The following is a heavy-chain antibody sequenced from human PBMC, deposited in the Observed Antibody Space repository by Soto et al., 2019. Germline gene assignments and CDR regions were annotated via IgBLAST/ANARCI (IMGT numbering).Heavy chain of an antibody. D-gene: IGHD2-21*01. CDR1: GDTFGRNA. CDR3: ARGGDLGYYGY. Sequence: QVQLVQSGAEVKRPGSSVKVSCKASGDTFGRNAIHWVRQAPGQGLEWMGGIIPMFPTTNYAQKFKGRLTINADKSTSTAYIEMRSLRSEDKGVVYFARGGDLGYYGYWGQGTLVTVSS. V-gene: IGHV1-69*06. CDR2: IIPMFPTT. J-gene: IGHJ4*02.